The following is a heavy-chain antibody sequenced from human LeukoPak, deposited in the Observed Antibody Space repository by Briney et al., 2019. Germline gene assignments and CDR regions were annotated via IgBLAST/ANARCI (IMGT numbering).Heavy chain of an antibody. CDR1: AGSIISGEYY. CDR3: ARYYDFSSYMDV. Sequence: SETLSLTCTVSAGSIISGEYYWSWIRQPPGKGLEWIGYIYYSGRTYYNPSLKSRLAITVDMSKNQFSLKLNSVTAADTAVYYCARYYDFSSYMDVWRKGTTDTVSS. D-gene: IGHD3-3*01. CDR2: IYYSGRT. V-gene: IGHV4-30-4*08. J-gene: IGHJ6*03.